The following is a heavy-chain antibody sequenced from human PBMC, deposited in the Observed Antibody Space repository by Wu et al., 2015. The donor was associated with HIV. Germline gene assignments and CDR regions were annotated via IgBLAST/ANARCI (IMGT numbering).Heavy chain of an antibody. V-gene: IGHV1-18*04. Sequence: QVQLVQSGAEVKKPGASVKVSCKAAGYTFTGYYIHWVRQAPGQGFEWMGWINAYSGGTNYAQKLQGRVTMTTDTSTSTAYMELRSLRSDDTAVYYCARVDSSGYPRLDPWGQGTLVTVSS. D-gene: IGHD3-22*01. CDR3: ARVDSSGYPRLDP. J-gene: IGHJ5*02. CDR2: INAYSGGT. CDR1: GYTFTGYY.